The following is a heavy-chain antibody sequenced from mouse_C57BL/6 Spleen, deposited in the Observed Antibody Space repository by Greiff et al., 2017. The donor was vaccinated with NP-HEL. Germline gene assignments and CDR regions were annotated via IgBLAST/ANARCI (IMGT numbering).Heavy chain of an antibody. J-gene: IGHJ1*03. CDR2: IDPSDSYT. V-gene: IGHV1-59*01. Sequence: QVQLKQPGAELVRPGTSVKLSCKASGYTFTSYWMHWVKQRPGQGLEWIGVIDPSDSYTNYNQKFKGKATLTVDTSSSTAYMQLSSLTSEDSAVYYCARGGYDYDRYFDVWGTGTTVTVSS. CDR1: GYTFTSYW. D-gene: IGHD2-4*01. CDR3: ARGGYDYDRYFDV.